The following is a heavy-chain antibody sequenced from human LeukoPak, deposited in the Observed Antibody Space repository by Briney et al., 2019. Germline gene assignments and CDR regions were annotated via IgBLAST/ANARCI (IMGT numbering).Heavy chain of an antibody. D-gene: IGHD2-21*01. J-gene: IGHJ3*01. CDR3: VAFCASASCLGHVFDV. V-gene: IGHV4-61*02. Sequence: SETLSLTCSVSGVSITSPTYYWAWIRQSAEKGLQYLGRLFASGNYNYNPSLKGRAAMSVDTSKSQISLKLTSVTGADTAMYYCVAFCASASCLGHVFDVWGHGTMVTVSS. CDR1: GVSITSPTYY. CDR2: LFASGNY.